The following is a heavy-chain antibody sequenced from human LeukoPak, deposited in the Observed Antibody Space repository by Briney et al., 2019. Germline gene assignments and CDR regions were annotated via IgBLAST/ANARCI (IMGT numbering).Heavy chain of an antibody. CDR3: ARTHRSGWYYLHQ. D-gene: IGHD6-19*01. Sequence: GGSLRLSCAASGFTFNSYWMSWVRQAPGKGLEWVAKINEDGSGKYYLDSVKGRFTISRDNAKNSLYLQMNSLRAEDTAVYYCARTHRSGWYYLHQWGQGTLVSVSS. CDR2: INEDGSGK. J-gene: IGHJ4*02. V-gene: IGHV3-7*04. CDR1: GFTFNSYW.